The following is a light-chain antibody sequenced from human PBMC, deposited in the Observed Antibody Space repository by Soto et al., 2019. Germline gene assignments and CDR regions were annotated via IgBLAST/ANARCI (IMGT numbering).Light chain of an antibody. J-gene: IGKJ4*01. CDR1: QSVRIN. V-gene: IGKV3-15*01. Sequence: EIVMTQSPATLAVSPGERATLSCRASQSVRINVAWYQQKPGQAPRLLIYGASTRATDIPARFSGSGSGTDFTLTISRLEPEDFAVYYCQQFGSYPLTFGGGTKVDIK. CDR2: GAS. CDR3: QQFGSYPLT.